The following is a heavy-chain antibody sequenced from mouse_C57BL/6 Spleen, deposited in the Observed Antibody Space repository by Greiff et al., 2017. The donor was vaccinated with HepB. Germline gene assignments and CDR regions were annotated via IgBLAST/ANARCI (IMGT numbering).Heavy chain of an antibody. CDR2: INPSNGGT. CDR3: AREAGYYDAMDY. V-gene: IGHV1-53*01. CDR1: GYTFTSYW. J-gene: IGHJ4*01. Sequence: QVQLQQPGTELVKPGASVKLSCKASGYTFTSYWMHWVKQRPGQGLEWIGNINPSNGGTNYNEKFKSKAKLTVDKSSSTAYMQLSSLTSEDSAVYYCAREAGYYDAMDYWGQGTSVTVSS. D-gene: IGHD2-2*01.